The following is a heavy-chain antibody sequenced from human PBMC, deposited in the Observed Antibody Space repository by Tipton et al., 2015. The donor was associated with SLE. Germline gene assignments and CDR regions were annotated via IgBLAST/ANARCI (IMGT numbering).Heavy chain of an antibody. V-gene: IGHV4-31*03. CDR2: IYYSGGT. CDR3: AIDYGGNHRAFDI. Sequence: TLSLTRTVSGGSISSGGYYWSWIRQHPGKGLEWIGHIYYSGGTYYNPSLKSRVNISVDTSKNQFSLKLNSVTAADTAVYYCAIDYGGNHRAFDIWGQGTMVTVSS. D-gene: IGHD4-23*01. J-gene: IGHJ3*02. CDR1: GGSISSGGYY.